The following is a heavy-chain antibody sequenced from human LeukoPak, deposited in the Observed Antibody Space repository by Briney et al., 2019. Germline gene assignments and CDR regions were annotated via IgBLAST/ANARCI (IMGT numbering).Heavy chain of an antibody. CDR2: ISAYNGNT. J-gene: IGHJ5*02. Sequence: GASAKVSCKASGYTFTSYGISWVRQAPGQGLEWMGWISAYNGNTNYAQKLQGRVTMTTDTSTSTAYMELRSLRSDDTAVYYCARECRPYYDFWSGYGHNWFDPWGQGTLVTVSS. CDR3: ARECRPYYDFWSGYGHNWFDP. V-gene: IGHV1-18*01. D-gene: IGHD3-3*01. CDR1: GYTFTSYG.